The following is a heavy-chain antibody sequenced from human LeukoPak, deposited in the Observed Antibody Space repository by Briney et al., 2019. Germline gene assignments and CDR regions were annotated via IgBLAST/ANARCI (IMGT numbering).Heavy chain of an antibody. CDR1: GYSIISGYY. CDR2: IHNSGST. Sequence: SETLSLTCTVSGYSIISGYYWGWIRQSPGKGLEWIGSIHNSGSTYYNPSLRSRVTISMDTSKNQFSLKLSSVTAADTAVYYCAGKYYYDSSGYFYVDYWGQGSLVTVSS. D-gene: IGHD3-22*01. CDR3: AGKYYYDSSGYFYVDY. J-gene: IGHJ4*02. V-gene: IGHV4-38-2*02.